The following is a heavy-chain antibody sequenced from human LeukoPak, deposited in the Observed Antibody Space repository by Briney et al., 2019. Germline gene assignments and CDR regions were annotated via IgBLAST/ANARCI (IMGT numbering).Heavy chain of an antibody. D-gene: IGHD2-15*01. Sequence: GGSLRLSCAASGFTFSIYEMNWVRQAPGKGREWVSYISSIGSTIYYADSVKGRFTMSRDNAKKSLYLQMTGLRAEDTAVYYCARPYSEDDYYFYAMDVWGKGTTVTVSS. CDR2: ISSIGSTI. CDR3: ARPYSEDDYYFYAMDV. CDR1: GFTFSIYE. J-gene: IGHJ6*04. V-gene: IGHV3-48*03.